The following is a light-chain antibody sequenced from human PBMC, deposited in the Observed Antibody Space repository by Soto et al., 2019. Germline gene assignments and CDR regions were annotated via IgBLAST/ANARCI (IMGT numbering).Light chain of an antibody. CDR3: QQRSKWPPKIT. V-gene: IGKV3-11*01. CDR1: QTVTIY. CDR2: DAS. Sequence: EILLAQSPATLSLSPGERATLSCRASQTVTIYLAWYQQKPGQAPRLLIYDASNRATGIPTRVSGSGYGTDFTLTISSLEPEDFAVYYCQQRSKWPPKITFGQVTRLEIK. J-gene: IGKJ5*01.